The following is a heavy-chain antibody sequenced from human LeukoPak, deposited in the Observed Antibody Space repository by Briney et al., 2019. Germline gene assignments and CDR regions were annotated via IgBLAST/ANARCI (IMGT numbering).Heavy chain of an antibody. CDR3: ARGMVRGVTGGMDV. D-gene: IGHD3-10*01. J-gene: IGHJ6*02. V-gene: IGHV4-59*01. CDR1: GGSITSYY. CDR2: IYYSGST. Sequence: SSETLSLTCTVSGGSITSYYWSWIRQPPGKGLEWIGYIYYSGSTNYNPSLKSRVTISVDTSKNQFSLKLSSVTAADTAVYYCARGMVRGVTGGMDVWGQGTTVTVSS.